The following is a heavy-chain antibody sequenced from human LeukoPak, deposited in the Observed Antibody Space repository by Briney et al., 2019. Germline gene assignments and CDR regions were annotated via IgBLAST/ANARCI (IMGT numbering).Heavy chain of an antibody. V-gene: IGHV3-23*01. J-gene: IGHJ4*02. Sequence: GGSLRLSCAASGFTFSSYAMSWVRQAPGKGLEWVSAISGSGGSTYYADSVKGRFTISRDNSKNTLYLQMNSLRAEDTAVYYCAKDQGYSYGTTSDYWGQGTLVTVSS. CDR1: GFTFSSYA. CDR3: AKDQGYSYGTTSDY. D-gene: IGHD5-18*01. CDR2: ISGSGGST.